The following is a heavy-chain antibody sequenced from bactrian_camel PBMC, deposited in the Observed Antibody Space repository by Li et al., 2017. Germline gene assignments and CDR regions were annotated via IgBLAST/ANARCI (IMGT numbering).Heavy chain of an antibody. D-gene: IGHD6*01. J-gene: IGHJ4*01. V-gene: IGHV3S53*01. CDR2: IDSDGYP. Sequence: VQLVESGGGSVQAGGSLRLACVVSGNTASINCLAWFRQAPGNEREAVAAIDSDGYPSYHAAVKGRFTVTKDNAKNTLYLQMNSLRPEDTALYYCAAVPRGYGTWGTDEANYWGQGTQVTVS. CDR1: GNTASINC. CDR3: AAVPRGYGTWGTDEANY.